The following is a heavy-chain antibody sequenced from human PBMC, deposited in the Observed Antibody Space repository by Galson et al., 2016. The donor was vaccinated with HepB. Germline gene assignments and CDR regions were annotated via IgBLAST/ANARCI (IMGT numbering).Heavy chain of an antibody. J-gene: IGHJ4*02. CDR1: GGPISNSNW. Sequence: ETLSLTCGVSGGPISNSNWWSWVRQPPGKGLEWIGEISHSGSTHYNPSLKSRVSLSSDMSRGESSLKLNSVTAADTAMYFCRRESCPFVPFGFWGQGALVTVSS. CDR3: RRESCPFVPFGF. CDR2: ISHSGST. D-gene: IGHD3-16*02. V-gene: IGHV4-4*01.